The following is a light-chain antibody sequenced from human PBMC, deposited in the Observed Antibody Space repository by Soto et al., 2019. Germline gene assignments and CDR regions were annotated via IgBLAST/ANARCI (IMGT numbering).Light chain of an antibody. V-gene: IGLV2-14*01. Sequence: QSALTQPASVSGSPGQSITISCTGTSSDVGAYNYVSWYQQYPGKAPKLMIYEVSNRPSGISNRFSGSKSGNTASLTISGLQAEDEADYCCSSFTSSSTRVFGGGTKLTVL. CDR3: SSFTSSSTRV. J-gene: IGLJ2*01. CDR1: SSDVGAYNY. CDR2: EVS.